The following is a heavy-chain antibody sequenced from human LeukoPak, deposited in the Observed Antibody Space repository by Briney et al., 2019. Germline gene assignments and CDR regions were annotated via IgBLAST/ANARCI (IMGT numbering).Heavy chain of an antibody. J-gene: IGHJ4*02. Sequence: GGSLRLSCAASGFTFSSYGMHWVRQAPGKGLEWVAVIWYDGSNKYYADSVKGRFTISRDNSKNTLYLQMNSLRAEDTAVYYCARDLYGAYQAYYSDYWGQGTLVTVSS. V-gene: IGHV3-33*01. CDR3: ARDLYGAYQAYYSDY. D-gene: IGHD4-17*01. CDR1: GFTFSSYG. CDR2: IWYDGSNK.